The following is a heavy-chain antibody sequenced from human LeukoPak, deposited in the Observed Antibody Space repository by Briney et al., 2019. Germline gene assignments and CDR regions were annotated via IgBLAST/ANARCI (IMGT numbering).Heavy chain of an antibody. V-gene: IGHV3-23*01. Sequence: PGGSLRLSCAASGFTFDNYAMNWVRQAPGKGLEWVSAISGSGGSTYYADSVKGRFTISRDNSKNTLYPQMNSLRAEDTAVYYCAKDRLFMWASGSDYWGQGTLVTVSS. D-gene: IGHD2-21*01. J-gene: IGHJ4*02. CDR2: ISGSGGST. CDR1: GFTFDNYA. CDR3: AKDRLFMWASGSDY.